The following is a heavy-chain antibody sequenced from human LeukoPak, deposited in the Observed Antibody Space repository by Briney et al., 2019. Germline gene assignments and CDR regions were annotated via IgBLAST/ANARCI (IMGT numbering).Heavy chain of an antibody. V-gene: IGHV3-48*03. D-gene: IGHD2-15*01. CDR2: ISSSGSTI. CDR1: GFTFSSYE. CDR3: ARDTCSGGGCLGAFDI. Sequence: PGGSLRLSCAASGFTFSSYEMNWVRQAPGKGLEWGSYISSSGSTIYYADSVKGRFTISRDNAKNSLYLQMKSLRAEDTAAYYCARDTCSGGGCLGAFDIWGQGRMVTVSS. J-gene: IGHJ3*02.